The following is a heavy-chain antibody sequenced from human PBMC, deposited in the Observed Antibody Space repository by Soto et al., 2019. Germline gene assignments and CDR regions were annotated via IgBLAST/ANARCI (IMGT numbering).Heavy chain of an antibody. CDR3: ARDQGYVSDY. V-gene: IGHV1-3*01. Sequence: ASVKVSCKASGYTFTSYAMHWVRQAPGQRLEWMGWINAGNSDTNYSQKFQGRVTISSDTSASTAYMELSSLRSEDTAVYYCARDQGYVSDYWGQGTLVTVST. CDR2: INAGNSDT. J-gene: IGHJ4*02. CDR1: GYTFTSYA. D-gene: IGHD5-18*01.